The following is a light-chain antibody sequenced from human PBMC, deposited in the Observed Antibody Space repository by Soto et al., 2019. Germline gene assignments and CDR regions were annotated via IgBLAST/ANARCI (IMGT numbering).Light chain of an antibody. J-gene: IGKJ4*01. CDR1: QSVGGY. V-gene: IGKV3-11*01. CDR2: DAS. Sequence: EIVLTQSPATLSLSPGERATLSCRASQSVGGYLDWYQQKPGQAPRLLIYDASNRASGIPARFSGSGSGTDFTLTISGLEPEDIAVYYCHQRSNWPPLPFGGGTKVEIK. CDR3: HQRSNWPPLP.